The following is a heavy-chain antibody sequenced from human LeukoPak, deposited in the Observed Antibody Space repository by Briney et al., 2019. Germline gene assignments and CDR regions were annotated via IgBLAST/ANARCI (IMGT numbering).Heavy chain of an antibody. D-gene: IGHD4-17*01. J-gene: IGHJ5*02. V-gene: IGHV4-61*02. CDR3: ARVKGDYGDYYWFDP. CDR2: IYTSGST. CDR1: GGSISSGSYY. Sequence: SETLSLTCTVSGGSISSGSYYWSWIRQPAGKGLEWIGRIYTSGSTNYNPSLKSRVTISVDTSKNQFSLKLSSVTAADTAVYYCARVKGDYGDYYWFDPWGQGTLVTVSS.